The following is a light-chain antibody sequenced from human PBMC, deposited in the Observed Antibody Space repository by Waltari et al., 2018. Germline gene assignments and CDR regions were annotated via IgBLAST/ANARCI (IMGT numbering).Light chain of an antibody. Sequence: QSALTQPASVSGSPGQSITISCPGTTSDVGGYNYVPWYQQHPGKAPKLMIYEVTNRPSGISSRFSGSKSGNTASLTISGLQAEDEADYYCSSYTSRSISWVFGTGTKVTVL. CDR1: TSDVGGYNY. J-gene: IGLJ1*01. V-gene: IGLV2-14*01. CDR2: EVT. CDR3: SSYTSRSISWV.